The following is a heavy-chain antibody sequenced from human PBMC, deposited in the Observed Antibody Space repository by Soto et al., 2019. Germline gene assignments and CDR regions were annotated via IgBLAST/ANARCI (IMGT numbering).Heavy chain of an antibody. V-gene: IGHV3-23*01. J-gene: IGHJ4*02. Sequence: GGSLRLSCAASGFTFSSYAMSWVRQAPGKGLEWVSAISGSGASTYYADSVKGRFTISRDNSKNTLYLQMNSLRAEDTAVYYCAKTPQYQLYAFDFWGQGTLVTVSS. CDR1: GFTFSSYA. CDR3: AKTPQYQLYAFDF. D-gene: IGHD2-2*01. CDR2: ISGSGAST.